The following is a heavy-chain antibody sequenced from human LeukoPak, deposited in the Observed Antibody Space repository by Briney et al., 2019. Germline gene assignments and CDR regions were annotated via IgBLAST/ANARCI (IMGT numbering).Heavy chain of an antibody. J-gene: IGHJ6*03. Sequence: SETLSLTCTVSGGSISSYYWSWIRQPPGKGLEWIGYIYYSGSTNYNPSLKSRVTISVKTSKNQFSLKLSSVTAADTAVYYCARGGGIAAAGYYYYYYMDVWGKGTTVTVSS. CDR3: ARGGGIAAAGYYYYYYMDV. D-gene: IGHD6-13*01. CDR1: GGSISSYY. V-gene: IGHV4-59*01. CDR2: IYYSGST.